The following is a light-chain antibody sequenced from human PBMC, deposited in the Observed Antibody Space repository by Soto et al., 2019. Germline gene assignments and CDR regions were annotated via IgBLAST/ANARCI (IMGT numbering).Light chain of an antibody. CDR3: AAWDDNLNGVR. CDR2: GNT. V-gene: IGLV1-44*01. J-gene: IGLJ2*01. CDR1: NSNIGSNT. Sequence: QSALTQPHSESGTPGQRVTIFCSGSNSNIGSNTVNWYQHLPGAAPKLLIYGNTQRPSGIPDRFSGSKSGTSASLAINGLQSEDEADYYCAAWDDNLNGVRLGGGTKLTVL.